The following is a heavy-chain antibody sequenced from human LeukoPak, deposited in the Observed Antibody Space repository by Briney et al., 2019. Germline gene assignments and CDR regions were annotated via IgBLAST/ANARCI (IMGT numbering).Heavy chain of an antibody. Sequence: GGSLRLSCAASGFTFSSYGMHWVRQAPGKGLEWVAVIWYDGSNKYYADSVKGRFTISRDNSKNTLYLQMNSLRAEDTAVYYCASSGSYYNSPFDYWGQGTLVTVSS. CDR3: ASSGSYYNSPFDY. CDR1: GFTFSSYG. CDR2: IWYDGSNK. J-gene: IGHJ4*02. D-gene: IGHD3-10*01. V-gene: IGHV3-33*01.